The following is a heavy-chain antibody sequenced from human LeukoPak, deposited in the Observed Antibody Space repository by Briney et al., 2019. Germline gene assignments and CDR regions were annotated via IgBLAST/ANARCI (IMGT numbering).Heavy chain of an antibody. CDR3: AKGGSYDDY. Sequence: GGSLRLSCAVSGFTFISYAMSCVSHAPGNGLGWVLALSGSGGSTYYAASVKGRFTISRDNSKNTLYLQMNSRRAEDTAVYYCAKGGSYDDYWGQGTLVTVSS. V-gene: IGHV3-23*01. CDR1: GFTFISYA. J-gene: IGHJ4*02. D-gene: IGHD3-16*01. CDR2: LSGSGGST.